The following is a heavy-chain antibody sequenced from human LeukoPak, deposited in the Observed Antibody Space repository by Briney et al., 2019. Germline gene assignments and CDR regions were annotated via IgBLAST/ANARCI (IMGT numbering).Heavy chain of an antibody. Sequence: PGGSLRLSCAASGFTFSSFGMHWVRQAPAKGLEGVAVMWYDSSNKYYADSVKGRFTISRENSKNTLYLQMNRLRDDDTAVYYCVRGVGVCIFNSLYSCGQGTLVIVSS. V-gene: IGHV3-33*01. J-gene: IGHJ4*02. D-gene: IGHD2-21*01. CDR3: VRGVGVCIFNSLYS. CDR2: MWYDSSNK. CDR1: GFTFSSFG.